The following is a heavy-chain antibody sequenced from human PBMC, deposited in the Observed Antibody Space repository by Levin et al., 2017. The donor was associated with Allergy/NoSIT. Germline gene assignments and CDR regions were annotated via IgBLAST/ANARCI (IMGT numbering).Heavy chain of an antibody. V-gene: IGHV3-30*09. CDR1: GFTFSNYP. CDR3: ARELGSTDDL. J-gene: IGHJ4*02. CDR2: ISYDGRNI. D-gene: IGHD4-17*01. Sequence: GESLKISCAASGFTFSNYPMHWVRQAPGKGLQWVASISYDGRNIYFADVVRGRFAISRDDSKNTLFLQLDSLRSEDTALYYCARELGSTDDLWGQGTLVIVSS.